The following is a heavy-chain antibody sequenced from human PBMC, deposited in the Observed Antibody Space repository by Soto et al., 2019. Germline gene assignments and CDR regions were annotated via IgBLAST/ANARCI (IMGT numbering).Heavy chain of an antibody. Sequence: SGPMLVNPTQTLTLTCTFSGFSLSTSGVGVGWIRQPPGKALEWLALIYWDDDKRYSPSLKSRLTITKDTSKNQVVLTMTNMDPVDTATYYCAHSRRITMVRGVTPNGMDVWGQGTTVTVSS. CDR1: GFSLSTSGVG. V-gene: IGHV2-5*02. CDR3: AHSRRITMVRGVTPNGMDV. J-gene: IGHJ6*02. D-gene: IGHD3-10*01. CDR2: IYWDDDK.